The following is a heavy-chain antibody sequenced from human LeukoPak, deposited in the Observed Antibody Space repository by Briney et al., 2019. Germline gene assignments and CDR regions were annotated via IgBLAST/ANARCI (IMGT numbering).Heavy chain of an antibody. CDR1: GFTFSNAW. CDR2: IKTKTDGGTT. Sequence: GGSLRLSCAASGFTFSNAWMSWVRQAPGKGLEWVGRIKTKTDGGTTDYAAPVKGRFTISRDDSKNTLYLQMNSLKTEDTAVYYCTTALTKTVGGLDVWGQGTTVTVSS. CDR3: TTALTKTVGGLDV. V-gene: IGHV3-15*01. J-gene: IGHJ6*02. D-gene: IGHD4-11*01.